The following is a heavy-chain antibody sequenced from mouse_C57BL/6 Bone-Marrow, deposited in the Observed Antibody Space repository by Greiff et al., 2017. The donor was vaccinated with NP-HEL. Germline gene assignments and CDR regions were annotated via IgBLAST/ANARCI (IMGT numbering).Heavy chain of an antibody. CDR3: ARGSLYAMDY. J-gene: IGHJ4*01. Sequence: DVMLVESGGDLVKPGGSLKLSCAASGFTFSSYGMSWVRQTPDKRLEWVATISSGGSYTYYPDSVKGRLTISRDNAKNTLYLQMSSLKSEDTAMYYCARGSLYAMDYWGQGTSVTVSS. CDR1: GFTFSSYG. CDR2: ISSGGSYT. V-gene: IGHV5-6*02.